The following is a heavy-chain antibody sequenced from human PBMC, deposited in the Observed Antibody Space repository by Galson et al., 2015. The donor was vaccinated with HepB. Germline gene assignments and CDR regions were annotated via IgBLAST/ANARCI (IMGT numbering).Heavy chain of an antibody. V-gene: IGHV1-69*13. D-gene: IGHD3-10*01. Sequence: SVKVSCKASGGTFSSYAISWVRQAPGQGLEWMGGIIPIFGTANYAQKFQGRVTITADESTSTAYMELSSLRSEDTAVYYCARDGTYYYGSGSYYNEEYWGQGTLVTVSS. J-gene: IGHJ4*02. CDR2: IIPIFGTA. CDR3: ARDGTYYYGSGSYYNEEY. CDR1: GGTFSSYA.